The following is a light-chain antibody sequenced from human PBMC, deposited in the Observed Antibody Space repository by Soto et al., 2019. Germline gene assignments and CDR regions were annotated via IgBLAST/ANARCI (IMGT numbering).Light chain of an antibody. V-gene: IGKV3-15*01. Sequence: ILMTQSPTTLSVSPGERTTLSCRDSQSVNSNLAWYRQKPGQAPRLLISDASTRATGVPARCIGIWSGTEFTLTISSLQSEESGIFYCQQYNVWPPLTFGGGTKLEIK. CDR3: QQYNVWPPLT. CDR2: DAS. CDR1: QSVNSN. J-gene: IGKJ4*01.